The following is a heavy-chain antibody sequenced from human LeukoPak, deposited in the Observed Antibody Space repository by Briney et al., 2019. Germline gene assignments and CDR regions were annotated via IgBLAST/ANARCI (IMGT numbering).Heavy chain of an antibody. Sequence: PSETLSLTCTVSGVPISSYYWSWIRQTPGKGLEWIGYIYYSGSTNYNPSLKSRVTISVDTSKNQFSLKLSSVTAADTAVYYCARVNEYSSSSGGYINYYYYMDVWGKGTTVTVSS. V-gene: IGHV4-59*01. CDR1: GVPISSYY. CDR3: ARVNEYSSSSGGYINYYYYMDV. CDR2: IYYSGST. D-gene: IGHD6-6*01. J-gene: IGHJ6*03.